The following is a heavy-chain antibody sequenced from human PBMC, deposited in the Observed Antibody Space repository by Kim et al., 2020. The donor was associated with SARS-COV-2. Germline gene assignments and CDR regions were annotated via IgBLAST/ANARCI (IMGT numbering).Heavy chain of an antibody. CDR1: GFTVSSNY. Sequence: GGSLRLSCAASGFTVSSNYMSWVRQAPGKGLEWVSVIYSGGSTYYADSVKGRFTISRDNSKNTLYLQMNSLRAEDTAVYYCAREPDGATAADYDFWSGYGMDVWGQGTTVTVSS. J-gene: IGHJ6*02. V-gene: IGHV3-53*01. CDR2: IYSGGST. D-gene: IGHD3-3*01. CDR3: AREPDGATAADYDFWSGYGMDV.